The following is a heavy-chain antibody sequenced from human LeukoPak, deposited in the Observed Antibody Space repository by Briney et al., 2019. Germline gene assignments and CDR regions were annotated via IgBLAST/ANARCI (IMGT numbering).Heavy chain of an antibody. CDR1: GGTFSSYA. V-gene: IGHV1-69*13. CDR2: IIPIFGTA. J-gene: IGHJ4*02. Sequence: GASVKVSCKASGGTFSSYAISWVRQAPGQGLEWMGGIIPIFGTANYAQKFQGRVTITADESTSTAYMELSSLRSEDTAVYYCTRLVYGAAADETGGHWGQGTLVTVSS. D-gene: IGHD6-13*01. CDR3: TRLVYGAAADETGGH.